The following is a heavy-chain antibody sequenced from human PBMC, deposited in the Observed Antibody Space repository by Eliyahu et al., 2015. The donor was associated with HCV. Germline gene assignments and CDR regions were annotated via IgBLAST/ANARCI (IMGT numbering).Heavy chain of an antibody. J-gene: IGHJ6*02. V-gene: IGHV3-15*01. CDR1: GFTFSNAW. Sequence: EVQLVESGGGLVKPGGSLRLSCAASGFTFSNAWMSWVRQAPGKGLEWVGRIKSKTDGGTTDYAAPVKGRFTISRDDSKNTLYLQMNSLKTEDTAVYYCTTGTGYYYYGMDVWGQGTTVTVSS. CDR3: TTGTGYYYYGMDV. CDR2: IKSKTDGGTT. D-gene: IGHD3-10*01.